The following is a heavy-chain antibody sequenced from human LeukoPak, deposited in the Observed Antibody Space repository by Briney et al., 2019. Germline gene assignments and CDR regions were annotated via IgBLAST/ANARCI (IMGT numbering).Heavy chain of an antibody. V-gene: IGHV4-38-2*01. J-gene: IGHJ4*02. Sequence: SETLSLTCGVSGYSISNGYHWGWIRQPPGKGLEWIGSIHHSRSIYHNPSLKSRVTISVDTSKNQFSLKLTSVTASDTAVYYCARINWNPDYWGQGTLVTVSS. CDR1: GYSISNGYH. CDR2: IHHSRSI. CDR3: ARINWNPDY. D-gene: IGHD1-1*01.